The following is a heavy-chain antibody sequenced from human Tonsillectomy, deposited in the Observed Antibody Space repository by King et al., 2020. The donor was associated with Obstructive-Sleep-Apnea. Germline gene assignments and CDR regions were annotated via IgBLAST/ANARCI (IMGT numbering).Heavy chain of an antibody. Sequence: VQLVESGGGLVHPGRSLRLSCAASGFTFDDYAMHWVRQAPGKGLEWVSGITWNSGGIAYADSVKGRFTISRDNAKNSLYLQMNSLRAEDTAFYYCVNDGTDCSSASCGHNWPDPWGQGTLVTVSS. CDR1: GFTFDDYA. CDR3: VNDGTDCSSASCGHNWPDP. V-gene: IGHV3-9*01. CDR2: ITWNSGGI. J-gene: IGHJ5*02. D-gene: IGHD2-2*01.